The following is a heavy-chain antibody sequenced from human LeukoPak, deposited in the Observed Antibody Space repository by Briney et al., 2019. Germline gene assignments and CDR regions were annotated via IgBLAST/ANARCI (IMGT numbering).Heavy chain of an antibody. CDR2: ISYDGSNK. V-gene: IGHV3-30*18. CDR1: GFTFGTHA. Sequence: GGSLRLSCAASGFTFGTHAMTWVRQAPGKGLEWVAVISYDGSNKYYADSVKGRFTISRDNSKNTLYLQMNSLRAEDTAVYYCAKGPLWYQLLPFDYWGQGTLVTVSS. D-gene: IGHD2-2*01. CDR3: AKGPLWYQLLPFDY. J-gene: IGHJ4*02.